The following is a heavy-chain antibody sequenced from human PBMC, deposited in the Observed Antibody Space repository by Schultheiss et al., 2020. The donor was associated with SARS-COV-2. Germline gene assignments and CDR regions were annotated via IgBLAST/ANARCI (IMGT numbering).Heavy chain of an antibody. D-gene: IGHD2-2*01. CDR1: SDSISNYY. Sequence: SETLSLTCTVSSDSISNYYWSWIRQPPGKGLEWIGYIYFSGSTNCNPSLKSRVTMSVDMSNDQFSLKLTSVTAADTAVYYCAREWTAAPFDYWGQGTLVTVSS. CDR2: IYFSGST. CDR3: AREWTAAPFDY. J-gene: IGHJ4*02. V-gene: IGHV4-59*12.